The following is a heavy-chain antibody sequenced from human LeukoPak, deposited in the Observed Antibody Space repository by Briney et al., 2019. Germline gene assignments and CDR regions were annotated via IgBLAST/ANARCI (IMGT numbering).Heavy chain of an antibody. Sequence: PGGSLRHSCAASGFTVSSNYMSWVRQAPGKGLEWVSVIYSGGSTYYADSVKGRFTISRDNSKNTLYLQMNSLRAEDTAVYYCARSFDGQPDYWGQGTLVTVSS. V-gene: IGHV3-53*01. J-gene: IGHJ4*02. CDR2: IYSGGST. CDR3: ARSFDGQPDY. D-gene: IGHD2/OR15-2a*01. CDR1: GFTVSSNY.